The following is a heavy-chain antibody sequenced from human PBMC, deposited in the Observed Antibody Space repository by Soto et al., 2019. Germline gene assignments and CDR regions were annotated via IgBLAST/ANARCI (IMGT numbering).Heavy chain of an antibody. V-gene: IGHV3-23*01. J-gene: IGHJ4*02. Sequence: GSLRLSCAASGFTFSSYAMSWVRQAPGKGLEWVSAISTSGGSTFYADSVKGRFTISRDNFKNTLYLQMNSLRAEDTALYYCARESEDLTSNFDYWGQGTLVTVSS. CDR1: GFTFSSYA. CDR3: ARESEDLTSNFDY. CDR2: ISTSGGST.